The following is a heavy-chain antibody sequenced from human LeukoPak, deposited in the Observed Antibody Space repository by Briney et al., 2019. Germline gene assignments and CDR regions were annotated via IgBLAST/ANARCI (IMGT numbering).Heavy chain of an antibody. D-gene: IGHD3-22*01. Sequence: SQTLPLTCAISGDSVSSSSAAWNWIRQSPSRGLEWLGRTYYRSKWFNNYVSSVQSRITINPDTSKNQFSLQMKSVTPEDTAVYYCARAKYHYDGSGYSLFDYWGQGTLVTVSS. V-gene: IGHV6-1*01. CDR2: TYYRSKWFN. J-gene: IGHJ4*02. CDR1: GDSVSSSSAA. CDR3: ARAKYHYDGSGYSLFDY.